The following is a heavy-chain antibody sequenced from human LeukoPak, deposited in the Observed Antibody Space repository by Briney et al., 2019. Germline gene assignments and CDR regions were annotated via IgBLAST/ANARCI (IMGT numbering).Heavy chain of an antibody. Sequence: PSETLSLTCTVSGGSISSYYWSWIRQPPGKGLEWIGYIYYSGSTNYSPSLKSRVTISVDTSKNQFSLKLSSVTAADTAVYYCARGAPNFTIDYWGQGTLVTVSS. CDR2: IYYSGST. CDR1: GGSISSYY. D-gene: IGHD2-8*01. V-gene: IGHV4-59*01. CDR3: ARGAPNFTIDY. J-gene: IGHJ4*02.